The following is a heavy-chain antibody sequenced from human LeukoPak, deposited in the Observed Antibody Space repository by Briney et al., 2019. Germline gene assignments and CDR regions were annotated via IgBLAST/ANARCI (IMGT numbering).Heavy chain of an antibody. J-gene: IGHJ5*02. CDR2: ISYDGSNK. Sequence: GRSLRLSCAASGFTFSSYAMHWVRQAPGKGLEWVAVISYDGSNKYYADSVKGRFTISRDNSKNTLYLQMNSLRAEDTAVYYCARDSPHYYDSSSNDWFDPWGQRTLVTVSS. CDR1: GFTFSSYA. CDR3: ARDSPHYYDSSSNDWFDP. V-gene: IGHV3-30-3*01. D-gene: IGHD3-22*01.